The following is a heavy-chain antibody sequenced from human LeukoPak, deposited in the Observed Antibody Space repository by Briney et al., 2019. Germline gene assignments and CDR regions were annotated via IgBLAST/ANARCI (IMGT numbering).Heavy chain of an antibody. CDR2: IKQDGSEK. J-gene: IGHJ3*02. Sequence: GGSLRLSCAASGFTFSSYWMSWVRQAPGKGLEWVANIKQDGSEKYYVDSVKGRFTISRDNAKNSLYPQMNSLRAEDTAVYYCARARGSYAFDIWGQGTMVTVSS. V-gene: IGHV3-7*01. CDR1: GFTFSSYW. D-gene: IGHD2-15*01. CDR3: ARARGSYAFDI.